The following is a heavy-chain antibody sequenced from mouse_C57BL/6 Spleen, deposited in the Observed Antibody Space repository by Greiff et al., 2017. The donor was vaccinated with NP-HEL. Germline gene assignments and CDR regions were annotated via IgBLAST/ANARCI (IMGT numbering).Heavy chain of an antibody. CDR1: GFNIKDYY. CDR2: IDPEDGET. Sequence: VHLQQSGAELVKPGASVKLSCTASGFNIKDYYMHWVKQRPEQGLEWIGRIDPEDGETKYAPKFQGKATITADKSSNTAYLQLSSLTSEDTAVYYCASIYYGKSWLAYWGQGTLVTVSA. V-gene: IGHV14-2*01. D-gene: IGHD2-1*01. CDR3: ASIYYGKSWLAY. J-gene: IGHJ3*01.